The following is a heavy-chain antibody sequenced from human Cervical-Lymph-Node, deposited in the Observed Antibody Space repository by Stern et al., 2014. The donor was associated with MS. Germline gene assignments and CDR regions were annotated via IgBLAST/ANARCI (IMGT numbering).Heavy chain of an antibody. V-gene: IGHV2-70*04. CDR2: ICWDDKK. CDR1: GFSLVTSGVR. CDR3: ARMMGSGYRHYFDY. D-gene: IGHD3-3*01. Sequence: QVTLRESGPALVKPTQTLTLTCTFSGFSLVTSGVRVSWIRQPPGKALEWLAPICWDDKKFYNTSLMDRLTLPKDTSKNQVVLTMTNVDPVDTATYYCARMMGSGYRHYFDYWGQGTPVTVS. J-gene: IGHJ4*02.